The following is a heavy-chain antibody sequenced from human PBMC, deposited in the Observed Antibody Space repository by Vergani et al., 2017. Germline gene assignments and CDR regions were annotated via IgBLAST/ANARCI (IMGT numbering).Heavy chain of an antibody. Sequence: QVQLVQSGAEVKKPGASVKVSCKASGGTFSSYAISWVRQAPGQGLEWMGRIIPIFGTANYAQKFQGRVTITADESTSTAYMELSSLRSEDTAIYFCARGVLDSKYRHNWFGPWGQGTVVTVSS. J-gene: IGHJ5*02. CDR2: IIPIFGTA. V-gene: IGHV1-69*13. D-gene: IGHD3/OR15-3a*01. CDR3: ARGVLDSKYRHNWFGP. CDR1: GGTFSSYA.